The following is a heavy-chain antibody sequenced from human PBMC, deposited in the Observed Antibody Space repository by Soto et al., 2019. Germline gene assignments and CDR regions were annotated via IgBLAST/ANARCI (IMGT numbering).Heavy chain of an antibody. J-gene: IGHJ4*02. D-gene: IGHD1-1*01. V-gene: IGHV1-69*01. Sequence: QVLLVQSGAEVKKPGSSVKVSCTSSGGPFSSYGISWVRQVPGQGLEWLGGIIPLFGTPSYARNFQDRLTITADDSTTTAYMELSSLTSEDTAIYFCARDGTIQMANFDFWGKGTLVTVSS. CDR2: IIPLFGTP. CDR1: GGPFSSYG. CDR3: ARDGTIQMANFDF.